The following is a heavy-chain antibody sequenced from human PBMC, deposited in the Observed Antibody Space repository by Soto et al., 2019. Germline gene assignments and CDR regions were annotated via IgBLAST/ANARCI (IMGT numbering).Heavy chain of an antibody. Sequence: ASVKVSCKASGYTFTSYGISWVRQAPGQGLEWMGWISAYNGNTNYAQKLQGRVTMTTDTSTSTAYMELRSLRSDDTAVYYCAIVSGEPCPLWFGALPLDYWGQGTLVTVSS. CDR1: GYTFTSYG. CDR3: AIVSGEPCPLWFGALPLDY. CDR2: ISAYNGNT. V-gene: IGHV1-18*01. J-gene: IGHJ4*02. D-gene: IGHD3-10*01.